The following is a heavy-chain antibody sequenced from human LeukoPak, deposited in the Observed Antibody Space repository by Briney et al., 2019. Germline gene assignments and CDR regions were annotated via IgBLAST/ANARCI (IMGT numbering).Heavy chain of an antibody. CDR1: GYTFTSYG. CDR2: ISAYNGNT. CDR3: ARDLSMVRGVRPYDFDY. Sequence: ASVKVSCKASGYTFTSYGISWVRQAPGQGLEWMGWISAYNGNTNYAQKLQGRVTMTTDTSTSTAYMELRSLRSDDTAVYYCARDLSMVRGVRPYDFDYWSQGSLVTVSS. D-gene: IGHD3-10*01. V-gene: IGHV1-18*01. J-gene: IGHJ4*02.